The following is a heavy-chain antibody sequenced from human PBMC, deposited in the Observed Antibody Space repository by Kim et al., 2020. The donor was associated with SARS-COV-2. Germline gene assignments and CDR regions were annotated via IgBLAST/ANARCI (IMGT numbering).Heavy chain of an antibody. CDR2: IYYSGTT. J-gene: IGHJ4*02. Sequence: SETLSLTCTVSGVSISTSSNYWGWIRQPPGQGLEWIASIYYSGTTYYNPTLKSRVIISVDTSKNQFSLNLSSVTAADTAVYYCARIYYYDSSGPSGYWGQGTLVTVSS. D-gene: IGHD3-22*01. CDR3: ARIYYYDSSGPSGY. V-gene: IGHV4-39*01. CDR1: GVSISTSSNY.